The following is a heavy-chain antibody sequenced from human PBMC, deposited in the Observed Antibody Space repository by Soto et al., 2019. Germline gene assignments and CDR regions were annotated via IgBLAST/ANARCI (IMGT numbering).Heavy chain of an antibody. CDR3: AREGWVLQFCGMDV. D-gene: IGHD4-4*01. V-gene: IGHV1-2*02. Sequence: SXNVSFRASGYTXTGYYMDWVRQAPGQGLEWMGWINPNSGGTNYAQKFQGRVTITRDTSIITAYIELSMLRSYDTAVYYCAREGWVLQFCGMDVWGQGTTGTVSS. J-gene: IGHJ6*02. CDR1: GYTXTGYY. CDR2: INPNSGGT.